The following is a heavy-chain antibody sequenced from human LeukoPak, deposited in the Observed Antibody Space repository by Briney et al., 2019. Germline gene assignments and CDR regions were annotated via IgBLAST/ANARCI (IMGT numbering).Heavy chain of an antibody. CDR2: INPNSGGT. D-gene: IGHD3-3*01. V-gene: IGHV1-2*02. CDR3: ARRIWSGCSYYYYYMDV. J-gene: IGHJ6*03. CDR1: GYTFTGYY. Sequence: ASVKVSCKASGYTFTGYYMHWVRQAPGQGLEWMGWINPNSGGTNYAQKFQGRVTMTRDTSISTAYMELSRLRSDDTAVYYCARRIWSGCSYYYYYMDVWGKGTTVTVSS.